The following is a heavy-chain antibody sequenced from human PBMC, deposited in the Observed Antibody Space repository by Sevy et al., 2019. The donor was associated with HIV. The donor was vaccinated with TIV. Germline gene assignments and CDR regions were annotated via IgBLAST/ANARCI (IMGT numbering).Heavy chain of an antibody. D-gene: IGHD1-26*01. Sequence: GGSLSLSCAASGFIFSSYGMHWVRQAPGKGLEWVTIISYDGSSKYYADSVKGRFTISRDNSENILYLQMNSLRTDDTAVYYCVKGGVTWELLDYWGQGTLVTVSS. J-gene: IGHJ4*02. V-gene: IGHV3-30*18. CDR3: VKGGVTWELLDY. CDR1: GFIFSSYG. CDR2: ISYDGSSK.